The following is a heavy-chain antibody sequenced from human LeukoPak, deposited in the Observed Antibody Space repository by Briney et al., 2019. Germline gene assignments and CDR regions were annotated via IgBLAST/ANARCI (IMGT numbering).Heavy chain of an antibody. CDR2: INAGNGNT. CDR1: GYTFTSYA. D-gene: IGHD6-19*01. CDR3: AREIAVTGTKAFDV. Sequence: ASVKVSCKASGYTFTSYAMHWVRQAPGQRLEWMGWINAGNGNTKYSQKFQGRVTITRDTPISTAYMELSRLTSDDMAVYYCAREIAVTGTKAFDVWGQGTMVTVSS. J-gene: IGHJ3*01. V-gene: IGHV1-3*01.